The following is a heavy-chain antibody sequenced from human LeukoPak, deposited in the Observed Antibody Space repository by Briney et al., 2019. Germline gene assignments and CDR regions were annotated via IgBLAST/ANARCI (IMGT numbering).Heavy chain of an antibody. CDR3: ASPKPGIAVAEGDY. D-gene: IGHD6-19*01. Sequence: GGSLRLSCAASGFTFSSYSMNWVRQAPGKGLEWVSSISSSSSYIYYADSVKGRFTISRDNSKNTLYLQMNSLRAEDTAVYYCASPKPGIAVAEGDYWGQGTLVTVSS. V-gene: IGHV3-21*04. J-gene: IGHJ4*02. CDR2: ISSSSSYI. CDR1: GFTFSSYS.